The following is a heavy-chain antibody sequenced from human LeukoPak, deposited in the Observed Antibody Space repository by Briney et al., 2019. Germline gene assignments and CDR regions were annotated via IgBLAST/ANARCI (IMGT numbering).Heavy chain of an antibody. Sequence: SETLSLTCTVSGGSISTYYWNWIRQPPRKGLEWIGYIHYSGSTNYNPALKSRVTISVDTSKNQFSLKLSSVTASDTAVYYCSRRTNYCSSTNCYGFDIWGQGTMVTVSS. CDR2: IHYSGST. J-gene: IGHJ3*02. CDR1: GGSISTYY. V-gene: IGHV4-59*08. D-gene: IGHD2-2*01. CDR3: SRRTNYCSSTNCYGFDI.